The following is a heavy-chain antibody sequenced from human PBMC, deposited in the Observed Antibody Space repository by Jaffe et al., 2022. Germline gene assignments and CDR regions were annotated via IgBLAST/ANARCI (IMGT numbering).Heavy chain of an antibody. CDR1: GGSFSGYY. CDR2: INHSGST. D-gene: IGHD6-19*01. CDR3: ARGSGWYSSLDY. V-gene: IGHV4-34*01. Sequence: QVQLQQWGAGLLKPSETLSLTCAVYGGSFSGYYWSWIRQPPGKGLEWIGEINHSGSTNYNPSLKSRVTISVDTSKNQFSLKLSSVTAADTAVYYCARGSGWYSSLDYWGQGTLVTVSS. J-gene: IGHJ4*02.